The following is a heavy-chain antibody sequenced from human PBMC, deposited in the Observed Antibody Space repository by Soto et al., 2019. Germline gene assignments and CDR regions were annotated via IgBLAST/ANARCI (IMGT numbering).Heavy chain of an antibody. CDR1: GFTFNNYA. CDR3: AKVVDCSDTACYRSAFDI. V-gene: IGHV3-23*01. CDR2: IHGSGDST. J-gene: IGHJ3*02. Sequence: PGGSLRLSCAASGFTFNNYAMSWVRQAPGKGLEWVSGIHGSGDSTDYADSVKGRFSISRDNSKNTLYLQLSSLRAEDTAIYYCAKVVDCSDTACYRSAFDIWGQGTMVTVSS. D-gene: IGHD2-15*01.